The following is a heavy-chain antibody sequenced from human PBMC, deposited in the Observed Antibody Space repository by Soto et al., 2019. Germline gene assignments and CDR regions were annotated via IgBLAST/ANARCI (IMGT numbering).Heavy chain of an antibody. J-gene: IGHJ6*02. CDR3: ASDRRVRPYNWNDLHYYGMDV. V-gene: IGHV1-18*01. CDR2: ISAYNGNT. CDR1: GYTFTSYG. Sequence: ASVKVSCKASGYTFTSYGISWVRQAPGQGLEWMGWISAYNGNTNYAQKLQGRVTMTTDTSTSTAYMELRSLRSDDTAVYYCASDRRVRPYNWNDLHYYGMDVWGQGTTVTVSS. D-gene: IGHD1-1*01.